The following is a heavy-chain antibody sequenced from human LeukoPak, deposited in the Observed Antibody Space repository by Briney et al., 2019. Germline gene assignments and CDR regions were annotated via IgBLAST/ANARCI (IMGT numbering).Heavy chain of an antibody. CDR1: GDSVSSNSGA. J-gene: IGHJ3*02. V-gene: IGHV6-1*01. Sequence: SQTLSLTCAISGDSVSSNSGAWNWIRQSPSRGLEWLARTYYRSKLYNDYAVSVESRITINPDTSKNQFSLQLNSVTPEDTAVYYCAKGQWLVNDAFNIWGQGTMVTVSS. CDR2: TYYRSKLYN. D-gene: IGHD6-19*01. CDR3: AKGQWLVNDAFNI.